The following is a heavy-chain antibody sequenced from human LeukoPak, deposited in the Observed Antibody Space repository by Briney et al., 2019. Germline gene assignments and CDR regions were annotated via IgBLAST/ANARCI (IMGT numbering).Heavy chain of an antibody. V-gene: IGHV1-2*04. D-gene: IGHD6-13*01. J-gene: IGHJ6*04. CDR2: INPNSGGT. CDR1: GYTFTGYY. Sequence: ASVKVSCKASGYTFTGYYMHWVRQAPGQGREWMGWINPNSGGTNYAQKFQGWVTMTRDTSISTAYMELSRLRSDDTAVYYCARDPSPGIAAAGALDVWGKGTTVTVSS. CDR3: ARDPSPGIAAAGALDV.